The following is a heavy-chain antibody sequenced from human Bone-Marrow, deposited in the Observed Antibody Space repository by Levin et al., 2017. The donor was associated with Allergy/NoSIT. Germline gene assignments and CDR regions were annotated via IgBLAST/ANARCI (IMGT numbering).Heavy chain of an antibody. CDR3: AHRSGSHLPMRSWLDP. Sequence: SGPTLVKPTQTLTLTCTFSGFSLSTSGVGVDWIRQSPGKALEWLALIYWDDDKRYSPSLKTRLTITKDISKNLVVLKMTNMDPLDTATYYCAHRSGSHLPMRSWLDPWGQGILVTVSS. CDR2: IYWDDDK. CDR1: GFSLSTSGVG. J-gene: IGHJ5*02. D-gene: IGHD1-26*01. V-gene: IGHV2-5*02.